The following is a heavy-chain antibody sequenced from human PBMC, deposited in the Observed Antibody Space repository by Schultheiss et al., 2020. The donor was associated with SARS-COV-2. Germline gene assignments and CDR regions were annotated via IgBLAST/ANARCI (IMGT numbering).Heavy chain of an antibody. CDR1: GFSFSIYE. Sequence: GGSLRLSCVASGFSFSIYEMKWVRQAPGKGLEWISYISSRGSTKHHADSVEGRFTISRDNAENSLSLEMNSLRAEDTAVYYCVRGMTRDYGGVSGDLWGQGTLVTVSS. V-gene: IGHV3-48*03. CDR2: ISSRGSTK. CDR3: VRGMTRDYGGVSGDL. J-gene: IGHJ5*02. D-gene: IGHD4-23*01.